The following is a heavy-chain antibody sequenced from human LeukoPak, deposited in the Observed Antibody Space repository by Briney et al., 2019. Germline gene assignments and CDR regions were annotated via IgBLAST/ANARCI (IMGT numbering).Heavy chain of an antibody. CDR3: ARKQQLVGGNWFDP. Sequence: GGSLRLSCEASGFTFSGYTMNWVRQAPGKGLEWVSSISSSSSYIYYGDSVKGRFTISRDNAKKSLYLQMNSLRAEDTAVYYCARKQQLVGGNWFDPWGQGTLVTVSS. CDR2: ISSSSSYI. CDR1: GFTFSGYT. J-gene: IGHJ5*02. V-gene: IGHV3-21*01. D-gene: IGHD6-13*01.